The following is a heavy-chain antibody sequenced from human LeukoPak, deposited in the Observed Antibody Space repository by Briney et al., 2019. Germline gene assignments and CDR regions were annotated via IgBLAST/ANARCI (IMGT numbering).Heavy chain of an antibody. V-gene: IGHV3-9*01. CDR1: GFTFDDSA. CDR3: AKDNGILTAGGVFDY. Sequence: GGSLRLSCAASGFTFDDSAMHWVRQAPGKGLEWVSGITWNSDSIGYADSVKGRFTISRDNAKNSLYLQMNSLRAEDTALYYCAKDNGILTAGGVFDYWGQGTLVTVSS. D-gene: IGHD3-9*01. CDR2: ITWNSDSI. J-gene: IGHJ4*02.